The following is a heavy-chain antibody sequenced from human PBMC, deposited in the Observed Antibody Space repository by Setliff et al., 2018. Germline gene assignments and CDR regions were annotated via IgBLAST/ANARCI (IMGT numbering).Heavy chain of an antibody. D-gene: IGHD3-22*01. J-gene: IGHJ4*02. V-gene: IGHV1-18*01. CDR3: ARINFYVSSGYYYAPDY. Sequence: GASVKVSCKTSGYTFTNYGITWVRQAPGQGLEWMGWINNYSFKTNYPQKFLGRVTVTTDTSTGTAYMELGSLTCDDTAIYYCARINFYVSSGYYYAPDYWGPGTLVTVSS. CDR2: INNYSFKT. CDR1: GYTFTNYG.